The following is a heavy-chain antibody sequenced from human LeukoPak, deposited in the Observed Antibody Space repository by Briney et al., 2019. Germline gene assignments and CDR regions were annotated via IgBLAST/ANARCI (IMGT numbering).Heavy chain of an antibody. CDR1: GGSISSGGYS. J-gene: IGHJ3*02. D-gene: IGHD1-20*01. V-gene: IGHV4-30-2*01. CDR2: IYHSGST. Sequence: SETLSLTCAVSGGSISSGGYSWSWIRQPPGKGLEWIGYIYHSGSTYYNPSLKSRVTISVDRSKNQFSLKLSSVTAADTAVYYCATRITGRKGAFDIWGQGTMVTVSS. CDR3: ATRITGRKGAFDI.